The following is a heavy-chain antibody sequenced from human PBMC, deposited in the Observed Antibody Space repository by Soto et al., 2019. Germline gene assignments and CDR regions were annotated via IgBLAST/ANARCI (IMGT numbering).Heavy chain of an antibody. Sequence: ASVKVSCKASGYTFTSYGISWVRQAPGQGLEWMGWISAYNGNTNYAQKLQGRVTMTTDTSTSTAYMELRSLRSDDTVVYYCAREGGYSYGLGYYYYGMDVWGQGTTVTVSS. CDR2: ISAYNGNT. CDR3: AREGGYSYGLGYYYYGMDV. J-gene: IGHJ6*02. D-gene: IGHD5-18*01. CDR1: GYTFTSYG. V-gene: IGHV1-18*04.